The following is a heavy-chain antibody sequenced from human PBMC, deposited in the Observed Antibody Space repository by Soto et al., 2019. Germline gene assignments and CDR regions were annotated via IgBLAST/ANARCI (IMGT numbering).Heavy chain of an antibody. J-gene: IGHJ3*02. CDR3: ATGITMVRDDAFDI. D-gene: IGHD3-10*01. CDR1: GYTFTGYA. Sequence: ASVKVSCKASGYTFTGYAMHWVRQAPGQRLEWMGWIIPIFGTANYAQKFQGRVTMTTDTSTSTAYMELRSLRSDDTAVYYCATGITMVRDDAFDIWGQGTMVTVSS. V-gene: IGHV1-3*01. CDR2: IIPIFGTA.